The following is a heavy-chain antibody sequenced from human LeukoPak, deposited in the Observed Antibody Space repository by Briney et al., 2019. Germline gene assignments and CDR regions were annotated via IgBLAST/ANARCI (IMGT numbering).Heavy chain of an antibody. D-gene: IGHD6-13*01. CDR2: ISGSGDST. V-gene: IGHV3-23*01. CDR1: GFTFDDYG. Sequence: GGSLRLSCAASGFTFDDYGMSWVRQAPGKGLEWVSVISGSGDSTYYADSVKGRFSISRDNSKNTLYVQMNSLRAEDTAIYYCAKDMRESSSDPFLYFDLWGRGTLVTVSS. CDR3: AKDMRESSSDPFLYFDL. J-gene: IGHJ2*01.